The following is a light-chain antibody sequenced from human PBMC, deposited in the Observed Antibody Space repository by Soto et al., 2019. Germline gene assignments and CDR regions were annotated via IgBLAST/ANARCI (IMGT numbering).Light chain of an antibody. V-gene: IGKV1-33*01. CDR2: DAS. Sequence: GDRGTMTCQASQDISNYLNWYQQKPGKAPKLLVYDASNLETGVPSRFSGSGSGTDFRFTISSLQPEDFATYYCQQSDDLPTFGQGTKVDIK. CDR1: QDISNY. CDR3: QQSDDLPT. J-gene: IGKJ1*01.